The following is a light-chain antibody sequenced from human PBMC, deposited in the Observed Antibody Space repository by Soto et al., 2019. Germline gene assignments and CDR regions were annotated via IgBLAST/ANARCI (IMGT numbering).Light chain of an antibody. CDR2: AAS. CDR3: QQYGSSPLT. CDR1: QSVSSN. V-gene: IGKV3-20*01. J-gene: IGKJ1*01. Sequence: EIVLTQSPATLSLSPGDRATLSCRASQSVSSNLGWYQQRPGQAPRLLIYAASTRATGIQARFSGSGSGTDVTLTISRLEPEDVAAYYCQQYGSSPLTFGQGTKVDIK.